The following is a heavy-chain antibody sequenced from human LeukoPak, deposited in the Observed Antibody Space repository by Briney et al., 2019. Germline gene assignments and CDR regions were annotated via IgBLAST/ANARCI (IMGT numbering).Heavy chain of an antibody. J-gene: IGHJ4*02. CDR1: GFTVSNAW. V-gene: IGHV3-15*01. D-gene: IGHD3-22*01. Sequence: GGSLRLSCAASGFTVSNAWMAWVRQAPGKGLEWVGRIKSETYGGTTDYAAPVKGRFTISRDDSKNMLYLQMNSLKIEDTAVYYCTHTYHRDSSGCYWGQGALVTVSS. CDR2: IKSETYGGTT. CDR3: THTYHRDSSGCY.